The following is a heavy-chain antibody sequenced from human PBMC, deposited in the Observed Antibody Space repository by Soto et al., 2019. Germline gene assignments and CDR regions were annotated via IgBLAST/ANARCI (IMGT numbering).Heavy chain of an antibody. J-gene: IGHJ6*02. D-gene: IGHD3-3*01. CDR1: GGTFSSDA. CDR2: LIPIFGTP. V-gene: IGHV1-69*01. Sequence: QVQLVQSGAEVKKPGTSVKVSCKASGGTFSSDAINWVRQAPGQGLEWMGGLIPIFGTPNYSQRFQGRVTLTADEPTGTAYMEFSSLRFEATAVYYCARAAILTSSEYESRVPTISYYYALDVWGQGATVTVS. CDR3: ARAAILTSSEYESRVPTISYYYALDV.